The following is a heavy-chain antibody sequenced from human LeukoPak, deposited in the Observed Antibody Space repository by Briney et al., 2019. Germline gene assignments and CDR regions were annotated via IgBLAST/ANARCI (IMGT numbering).Heavy chain of an antibody. CDR3: ATARQYSNSWYSDY. CDR2: ISYDGSNK. J-gene: IGHJ4*02. V-gene: IGHV3-30*03. D-gene: IGHD6-13*01. CDR1: GFTFRSYG. Sequence: GSLRLSCAASGFTFRSYGMHWVRQAPGKGLEGVAVISYDGSNKYYADSVKGRFTISRDNSKNTLYLQMNSLRAEDTAVYYCATARQYSNSWYSDYWGQGTLVTVSS.